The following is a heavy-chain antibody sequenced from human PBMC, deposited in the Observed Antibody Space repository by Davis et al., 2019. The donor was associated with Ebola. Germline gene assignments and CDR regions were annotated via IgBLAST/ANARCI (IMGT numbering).Heavy chain of an antibody. CDR3: ARSEGANIDY. Sequence: GGSLRLSCRPSGFTFTGHAMHWVRQAPGEGPQWVAVTSYDGSNVYYAESVKGRFSISRDNANKMVYLQMNSLRPNDTAVYYCARSEGANIDYWGQDTQVTVS. V-gene: IGHV3-30-3*02. J-gene: IGHJ4*02. D-gene: IGHD3-16*01. CDR1: GFTFTGHA. CDR2: TSYDGSNV.